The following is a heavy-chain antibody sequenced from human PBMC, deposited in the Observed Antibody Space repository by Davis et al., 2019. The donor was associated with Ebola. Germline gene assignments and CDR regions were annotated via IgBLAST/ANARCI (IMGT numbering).Heavy chain of an antibody. Sequence: HTGGSLRLSCAVSGFTLSSYWMFWVRQVPGKGLAWVSRINNDGSGTMYADSVKGRFTISRDNAKNTLYLQMNSLRAEDTAVYYCAREQDGPGPTADYWGQGTLVTVSS. CDR2: INNDGSGT. CDR3: AREQDGPGPTADY. J-gene: IGHJ4*02. CDR1: GFTLSSYW. V-gene: IGHV3-74*03. D-gene: IGHD1-7*01.